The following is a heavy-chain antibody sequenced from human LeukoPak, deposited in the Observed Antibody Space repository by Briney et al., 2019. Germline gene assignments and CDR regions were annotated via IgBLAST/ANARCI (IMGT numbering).Heavy chain of an antibody. V-gene: IGHV1-69*04. J-gene: IGHJ5*02. CDR1: GGTFSSYA. CDR2: IIPIFGIA. D-gene: IGHD2-2*01. CDR3: ARNPRGVVPATREFDP. Sequence: SVKVSCKASGGTFSSYAISWVRQAPGQGLEWMGRIIPIFGIANYAQKFQGRVTITADKSTSTAYMELSSLRSEDTAVYYCARNPRGVVPATREFDPWGQGTLVTVSS.